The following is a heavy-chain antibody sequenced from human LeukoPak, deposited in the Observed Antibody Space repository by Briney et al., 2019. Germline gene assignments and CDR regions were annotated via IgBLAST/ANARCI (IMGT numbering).Heavy chain of an antibody. Sequence: GGSLILSCVASGFSFSRNAMNWLRQPPGKGLEWVSGVGGSNTDTYYADSVKGRFTISRDNSQNTVSLVMNNLRAEDTAIYYCATHDTMVGISWGQGTLVTVSS. D-gene: IGHD1-26*01. CDR2: VGGSNTDT. CDR1: GFSFSRNA. J-gene: IGHJ4*02. V-gene: IGHV3-23*01. CDR3: ATHDTMVGIS.